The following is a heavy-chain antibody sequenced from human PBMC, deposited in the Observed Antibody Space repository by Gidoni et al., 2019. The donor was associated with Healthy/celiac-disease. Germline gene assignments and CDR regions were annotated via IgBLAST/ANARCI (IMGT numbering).Heavy chain of an antibody. V-gene: IGHV4-4*07. D-gene: IGHD3-22*01. J-gene: IGHJ2*01. CDR1: GGSISSYY. CDR2: IYTSGST. Sequence: QVQLQESGPGLVKPSETLSLTCTVSGGSISSYYWSWIRQPAGKGLEWIGRIYTSGSTNYNPSLKSRVTMSVDTSKNQFSLKLSSVTAADTAVYYCARLDYYDSSGFLYWYFDLWGRGTLVTVSS. CDR3: ARLDYYDSSGFLYWYFDL.